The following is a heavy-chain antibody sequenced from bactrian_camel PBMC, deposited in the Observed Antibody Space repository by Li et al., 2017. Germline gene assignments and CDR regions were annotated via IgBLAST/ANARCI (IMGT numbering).Heavy chain of an antibody. V-gene: IGHV3S1*01. CDR2: ICLGNR. J-gene: IGHJ4*01. CDR3: TREDPGAGRAD. Sequence: VQLVESGGGSVEAGGSLKLSCVGPGFNARVCRMGWYRQFPGKERDAVATICLGNRYYDDSVKGRFTISRDDAKNALYLQLNSLKTEDTAMYYCTREDPGAGRADWGQGTQVTVS. D-gene: IGHD6*01. CDR1: GFNARVCR.